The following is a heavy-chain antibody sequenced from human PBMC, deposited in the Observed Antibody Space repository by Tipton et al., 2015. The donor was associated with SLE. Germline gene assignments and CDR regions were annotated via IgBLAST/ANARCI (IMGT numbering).Heavy chain of an antibody. Sequence: SLRLSCAVSGFTFSNYDMHWVRQAPGKGLEWVSGTNWKGGLTNYGDSVKDRFFMSRDNAKNSVFLRMNSLRDEDTALYYCARGEPPYPVVTGNWGQGTLVTVSS. CDR3: ARGEPPYPVVTGN. J-gene: IGHJ4*02. CDR2: TNWKGGLT. D-gene: IGHD4-23*01. CDR1: GFTFSNYD. V-gene: IGHV3-20*04.